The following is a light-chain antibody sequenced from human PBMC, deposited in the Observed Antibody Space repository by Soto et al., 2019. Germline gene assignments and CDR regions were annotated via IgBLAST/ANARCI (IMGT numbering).Light chain of an antibody. CDR2: EVS. V-gene: IGLV2-8*01. CDR1: SSDVGAYKY. Sequence: QSVLTQPPSASGSPGQSVTISFTGTSSDVGAYKYVSWYQHHPGKAPKLIIYEVSQRPSGVPDRFSGSKSGNTASLTVSGLQAEDEAHYYCTSYAGSNDRYVFGTGTKVTVL. CDR3: TSYAGSNDRYV. J-gene: IGLJ1*01.